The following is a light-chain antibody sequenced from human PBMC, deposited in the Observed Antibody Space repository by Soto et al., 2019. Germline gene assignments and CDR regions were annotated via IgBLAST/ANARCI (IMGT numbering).Light chain of an antibody. CDR3: QHRSHCPLT. Sequence: EIVLTQSPATLSLSPGERATLSCRASQSVGIYLAWYQQKPGQAPRLLMYDTSNRATGIPARFSGSGSGTDFTLTISSLEPEDFALYYCQHRSHCPLTFGGGTRVEIK. V-gene: IGKV3-11*01. CDR2: DTS. CDR1: QSVGIY. J-gene: IGKJ4*01.